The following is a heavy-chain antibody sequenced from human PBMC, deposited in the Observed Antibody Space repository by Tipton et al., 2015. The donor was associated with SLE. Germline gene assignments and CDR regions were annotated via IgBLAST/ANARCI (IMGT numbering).Heavy chain of an antibody. Sequence: TLSLTCTVSGDSIRIYYWSWIRQPAGKGLVWIGRLFPGGDTHYNPSLQSRVTTSVDTSKKQFSLTLSSVTAADTAVYFCATSAYSSSSAAFDFWGPGTMVSVSS. J-gene: IGHJ3*01. CDR3: ATSAYSSSSAAFDF. CDR1: GDSIRIYY. V-gene: IGHV4-4*07. D-gene: IGHD6-6*01. CDR2: LFPGGDT.